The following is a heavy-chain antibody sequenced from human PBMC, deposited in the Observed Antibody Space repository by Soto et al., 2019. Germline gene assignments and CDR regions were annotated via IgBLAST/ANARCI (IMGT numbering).Heavy chain of an antibody. V-gene: IGHV4-31*03. J-gene: IGHJ5*02. D-gene: IGHD2-15*01. CDR3: ASSGGPEGDWFDP. CDR1: GGPIRRRGYY. CDR2: FYYSGIT. Sequence: QVQLQESGPGLVKPSQTLSLTCTVSGGPIRRRGYYWSWIRHRPGEGLEGIGFFYYSGITDYNPSLRSRVTISADTSRNHVFLNMYSVTAADTAVYYCASSGGPEGDWFDPWGQGTLVTVSS.